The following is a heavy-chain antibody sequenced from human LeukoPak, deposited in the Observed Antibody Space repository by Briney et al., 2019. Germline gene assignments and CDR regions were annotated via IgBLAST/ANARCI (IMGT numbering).Heavy chain of an antibody. V-gene: IGHV4-39*01. Sequence: SETLSLTCTVSGGSISSSSYYWGWIRQPPGKGLEWIGSIYYSGSTYYNPSLKSRVTISVDTSKNQFSLKLSSVTAADTAVYYCARHEQYCGGDCYSEYFQHWGQGTLVTVSS. CDR2: IYYSGST. J-gene: IGHJ1*01. CDR3: ARHEQYCGGDCYSEYFQH. D-gene: IGHD2-21*02. CDR1: GGSISSSSYY.